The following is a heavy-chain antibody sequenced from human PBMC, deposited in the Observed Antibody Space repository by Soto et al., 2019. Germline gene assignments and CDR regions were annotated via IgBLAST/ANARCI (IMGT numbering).Heavy chain of an antibody. V-gene: IGHV4-34*01. D-gene: IGHD3-22*01. J-gene: IGHJ5*01. CDR3: STRAYDTNGYYRFDP. CDR1: GGSFSGYY. CDR2: INHSGST. Sequence: SETLSLTCAVYGGSFSGYYWSWIRQPPGKGLEWIGEINHSGSTNYNPSLKSRVTISLDTSKNQFSLTLSAVTAADTAMYYCSTRAYDTNGYYRFDPWGQGTLVTVSS.